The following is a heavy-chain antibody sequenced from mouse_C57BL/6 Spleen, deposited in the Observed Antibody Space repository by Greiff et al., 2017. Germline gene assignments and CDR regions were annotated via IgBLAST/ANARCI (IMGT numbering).Heavy chain of an antibody. J-gene: IGHJ2*01. CDR1: GYAFSSYW. Sequence: QVQLKQSGAELVKPGASVKISCKASGYAFSSYWMNWVKQRPGKGLEWIGQIYPGDGDTNYNGKFKGKATLTADKSSSTAYMQLSSLTSEDSAVYFFARKGRDYDEGLRYWGQGTTLTVSS. D-gene: IGHD2-4*01. CDR2: IYPGDGDT. V-gene: IGHV1-80*01. CDR3: ARKGRDYDEGLRY.